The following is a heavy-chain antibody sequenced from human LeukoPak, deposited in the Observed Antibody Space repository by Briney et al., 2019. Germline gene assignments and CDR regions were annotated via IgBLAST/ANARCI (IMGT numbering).Heavy chain of an antibody. Sequence: GGSLRLSCTASGLTFTYYAMTWVRQAPGKGLEWVANIKQDGSEKYYVDSVKGRFTISRDNAKNSLYLQMNSLRAEDTAVYYCAREITVTTGWFDPWGQGTLVTVSS. CDR1: GLTFTYYA. D-gene: IGHD4-17*01. V-gene: IGHV3-7*01. CDR3: AREITVTTGWFDP. J-gene: IGHJ5*02. CDR2: IKQDGSEK.